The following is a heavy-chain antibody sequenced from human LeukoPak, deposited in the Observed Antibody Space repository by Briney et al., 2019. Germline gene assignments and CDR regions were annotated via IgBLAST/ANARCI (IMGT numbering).Heavy chain of an antibody. CDR1: GFTFSSYA. Sequence: SGGSLRLSCAASGFTFSSYAMSWVRQAPGKGLEWVSAIDGGSDNRYFADSVKGRFTISRDNSKNTLYLQMNSLRADDTAVYYCVHIVGATFGCWGQGTLVTVSS. CDR3: VHIVGATFGC. D-gene: IGHD1-26*01. V-gene: IGHV3-23*01. J-gene: IGHJ4*02. CDR2: IDGGSDNR.